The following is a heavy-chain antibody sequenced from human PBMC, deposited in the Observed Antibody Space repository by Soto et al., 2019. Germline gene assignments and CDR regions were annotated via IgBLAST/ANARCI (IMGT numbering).Heavy chain of an antibody. CDR3: ARGKVVDY. D-gene: IGHD2-15*01. J-gene: IGHJ4*02. CDR1: VGSFSGYY. CDR2: INHSGGT. Sequence: SETLSLTCAVYVGSFSGYYWSWIRQPPGKGLEWIGEINHSGGTNYNPSLKSRVTISVDTSKNQFSLKLSSVTAADTAVYYCARGKVVDYWGQGTLVTVSS. V-gene: IGHV4-34*01.